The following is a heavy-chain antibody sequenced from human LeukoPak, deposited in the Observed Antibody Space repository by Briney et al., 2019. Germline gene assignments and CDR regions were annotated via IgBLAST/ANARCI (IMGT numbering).Heavy chain of an antibody. CDR1: GGTFSGYY. CDR2: INHSGSA. V-gene: IGHV4-34*01. Sequence: PSETLSLTCAVSGGTFSGYYWSWLRQPPGKGLEWVGEINHSGSANYNPSLNSRVTISIDSSKNQLSLMLSSVTAADTAVYYCARGRWSRYHGSGSPRRSILPFDYWGQGTLVTVSS. J-gene: IGHJ4*02. CDR3: ARGRWSRYHGSGSPRRSILPFDY. D-gene: IGHD3-10*01.